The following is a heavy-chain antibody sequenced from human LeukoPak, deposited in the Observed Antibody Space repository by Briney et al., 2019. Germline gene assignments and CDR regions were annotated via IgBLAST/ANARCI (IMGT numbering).Heavy chain of an antibody. CDR2: ISSSGSTI. J-gene: IGHJ3*02. V-gene: IGHV3-48*03. CDR1: GFTFSSYE. D-gene: IGHD3-10*01. Sequence: GGSLRLSCAASGFTFSSYEMNWVRQAPGKGLEWVSYISSSGSTIYYADSVKGRFTISRDNAKNSLYLQMNSLRAEDMAVYYCARLQVVRGVIIAPGAFDIWGQGTMVTVSS. CDR3: ARLQVVRGVIIAPGAFDI.